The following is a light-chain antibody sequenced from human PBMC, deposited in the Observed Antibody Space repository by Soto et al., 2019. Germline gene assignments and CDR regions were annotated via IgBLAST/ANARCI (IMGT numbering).Light chain of an antibody. Sequence: QSVLTQPPSVSGAPGQRVTISCTGSSSNIGAGYDVHWYQQLPGTAPKLLIYGNSHRPSGVPDRFSGSKSGTSASLAITGLQAEDGADYYCQSYDSSLSGYVFGTGTKVTVL. CDR3: QSYDSSLSGYV. V-gene: IGLV1-40*01. CDR1: SSNIGAGYD. J-gene: IGLJ1*01. CDR2: GNS.